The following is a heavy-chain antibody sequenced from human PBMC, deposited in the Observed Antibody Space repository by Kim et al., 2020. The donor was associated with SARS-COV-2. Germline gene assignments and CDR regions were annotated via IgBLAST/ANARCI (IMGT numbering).Heavy chain of an antibody. CDR2: IYYSGST. V-gene: IGHV4-39*01. CDR3: ARRLTVDYGGYGWFDP. Sequence: SETLSLTCTVSGGSISSSSYYWGWIRQPLGKGLEWIGSIYYSGSTYYNPSLKSRVTISVDTSKNQFSLKLSSVTAADTAVYYCARRLTVDYGGYGWFDPWGQGTLVTVSS. CDR1: GGSISSSSYY. D-gene: IGHD5-12*01. J-gene: IGHJ5*02.